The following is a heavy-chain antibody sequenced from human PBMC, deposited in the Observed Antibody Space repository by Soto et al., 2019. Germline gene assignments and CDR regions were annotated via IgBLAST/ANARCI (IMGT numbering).Heavy chain of an antibody. D-gene: IGHD3-22*01. J-gene: IGHJ4*02. CDR2: IFYSGAT. CDR1: GGSVSGSY. V-gene: IGHV4-59*02. CDR3: AQAGSYSGSSGRFDQ. Sequence: SETLSLTCNVSGGSVSGSYWSWIRQSPGTGLEWIGYIFYSGATKYNPSLESRITILVDSSKNEFSLKLPSVTPADTAVYYCAQAGSYSGSSGRFDQWGQGILVTVFS.